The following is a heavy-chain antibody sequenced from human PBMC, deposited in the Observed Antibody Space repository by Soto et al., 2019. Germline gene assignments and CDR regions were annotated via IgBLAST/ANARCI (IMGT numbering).Heavy chain of an antibody. CDR1: GFTFSTYD. V-gene: IGHV3-23*01. J-gene: IGHJ6*02. CDR2: ISGSGSST. Sequence: EVQLWESGGGLVQPGGSLRLSCAASGFTFSTYDMSWVRQAPGKGLEWVSGISGSGSSTYYADSVRGRFTISRDNSKNTVYLQMNNLRAEDTAVYYCAKPGGYYFYYGMDVWGLGTTVTVSS. D-gene: IGHD3-10*01. CDR3: AKPGGYYFYYGMDV.